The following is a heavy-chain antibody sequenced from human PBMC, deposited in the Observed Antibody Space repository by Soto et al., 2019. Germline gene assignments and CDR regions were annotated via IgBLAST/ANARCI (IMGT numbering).Heavy chain of an antibody. J-gene: IGHJ4*02. Sequence: PGXSLKISCKGSGYSFPTSWIAWVRQMPGKGLEWMGIIYPGDSDTRYSPSFQGQVTISADESTTTAYLQWSSLKASDTAVYYCARHLLVRATRCPFDYWGQGTLVTVFS. CDR1: GYSFPTSW. D-gene: IGHD1-26*01. CDR2: IYPGDSDT. V-gene: IGHV5-51*01. CDR3: ARHLLVRATRCPFDY.